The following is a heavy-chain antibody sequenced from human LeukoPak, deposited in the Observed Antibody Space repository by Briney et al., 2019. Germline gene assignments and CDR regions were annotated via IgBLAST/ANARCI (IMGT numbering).Heavy chain of an antibody. Sequence: PSETLSLTCTVSGGSISGSTYYWGWVRQPPGMGPEWIGSIWHSGTTYYNPSLKSRVTISVGTSKNQFSLKLTSVTAADTAVYYCARHTRVRDGYNLYCFDPWGQGTLVTVSS. CDR3: ARHTRVRDGYNLYCFDP. CDR1: GGSISGSTYY. CDR2: IWHSGTT. J-gene: IGHJ5*02. D-gene: IGHD5-24*01. V-gene: IGHV4-39*01.